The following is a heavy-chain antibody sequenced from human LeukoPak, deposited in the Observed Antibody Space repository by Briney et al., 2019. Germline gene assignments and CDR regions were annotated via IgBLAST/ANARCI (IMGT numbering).Heavy chain of an antibody. CDR1: GGSISSGDYY. J-gene: IGHJ4*02. V-gene: IGHV4-30-4*01. Sequence: PSETPSLTCTVSGGSISSGDYYWSWIRQPPGKGLEWIGYIYYSGSTYYNPSLKSRVTISVDTSKNQFSLKLSSVTAADTAVYYCARGDDYYDSSGYYPPDYWGQGTLVTVSS. CDR3: ARGDDYYDSSGYYPPDY. CDR2: IYYSGST. D-gene: IGHD3-22*01.